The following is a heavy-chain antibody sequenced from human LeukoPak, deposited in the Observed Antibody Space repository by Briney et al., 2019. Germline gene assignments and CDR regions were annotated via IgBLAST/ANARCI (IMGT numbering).Heavy chain of an antibody. Sequence: GGAPRISCGAPGFTFCCYWVSWGPQAPGKGVGGVANIKQDGSEKYYVDSVKGRFTISRDNAKNSLYLQMNSLRAEDTAVYYCARERYSGTRLFDYWGQGTLVTVSS. CDR1: GFTFCCYW. D-gene: IGHD1-26*01. CDR2: IKQDGSEK. V-gene: IGHV3-7*01. CDR3: ARERYSGTRLFDY. J-gene: IGHJ4*02.